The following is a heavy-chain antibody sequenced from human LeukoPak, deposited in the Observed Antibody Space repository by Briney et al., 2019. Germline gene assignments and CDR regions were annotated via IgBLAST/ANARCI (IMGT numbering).Heavy chain of an antibody. CDR3: ARDGVTMVRGVIRAHNWFDP. CDR2: IYTSGST. Sequence: PSETLSLTCTVSGGSISSYYWSWIRQPAGKGLEWIGRIYTSGSTNYNPSLKSRVTMSVDTSKNQFSLKLSSVTAAGTAVYYCARDGVTMVRGVIRAHNWFDPWGQGTLSPSPQ. V-gene: IGHV4-4*07. D-gene: IGHD3-10*01. J-gene: IGHJ5*02. CDR1: GGSISSYY.